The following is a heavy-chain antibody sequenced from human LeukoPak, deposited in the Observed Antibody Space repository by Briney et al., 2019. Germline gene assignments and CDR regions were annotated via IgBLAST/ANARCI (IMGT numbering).Heavy chain of an antibody. V-gene: IGHV4-59*01. D-gene: IGHD3-10*01. CDR3: ARGGYYGSGNDFRFDP. J-gene: IGHJ5*02. CDR1: GGSIGTYY. Sequence: SETLSLTCSVSGGSIGTYYWSWIRQPPGKGLEWIGYIYYSGSTRHNPSLKSRVTISVDTSKNQFSLKLSSVTAADTAIYYCARGGYYGSGNDFRFDPWGQGTLVTVSS. CDR2: IYYSGST.